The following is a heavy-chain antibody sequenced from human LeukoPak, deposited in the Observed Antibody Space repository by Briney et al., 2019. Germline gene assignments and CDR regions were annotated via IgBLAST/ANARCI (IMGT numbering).Heavy chain of an antibody. Sequence: SETLSLTCAVYGGSFSGYYWSWIRQPPGKGLEWIGGINHSGSTNYNPSLKSRVTISVDTSKNQFSLKLSSVTAADTAVYYCARGGGYSGYGSDYWGQGTLVTVSS. V-gene: IGHV4-34*01. J-gene: IGHJ4*02. CDR2: INHSGST. D-gene: IGHD5-12*01. CDR1: GGSFSGYY. CDR3: ARGGGYSGYGSDY.